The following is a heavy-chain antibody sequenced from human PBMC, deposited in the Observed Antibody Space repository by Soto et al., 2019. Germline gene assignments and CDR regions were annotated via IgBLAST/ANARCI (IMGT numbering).Heavy chain of an antibody. J-gene: IGHJ4*02. CDR2: VWSDGSNQ. Sequence: QVQLVESGGCVVQPGRSLRLSCVASGFTFSNYGMHWVRQAPDKGLEWVAVVWSDGSNQYYGDSVKGRFTISRDNSKNTVHLQMNSLRAEDTAVYYCARVDFGGNSYYFDYWGQGTLVTVSS. V-gene: IGHV3-33*01. D-gene: IGHD4-17*01. CDR3: ARVDFGGNSYYFDY. CDR1: GFTFSNYG.